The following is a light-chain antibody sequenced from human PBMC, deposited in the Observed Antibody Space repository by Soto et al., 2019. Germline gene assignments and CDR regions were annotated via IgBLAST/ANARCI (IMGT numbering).Light chain of an antibody. Sequence: DIQMTQSPSSLSASVGDRVTLTCRASQDISNYLAWFQQKPGKAPKSLIYAASGLQSGVPSRFSGSGYGTDFTLTISSLQPEDIATYYCQQHHSYPLTFGGGTNVEIK. CDR1: QDISNY. V-gene: IGKV1-16*01. CDR3: QQHHSYPLT. CDR2: AAS. J-gene: IGKJ4*01.